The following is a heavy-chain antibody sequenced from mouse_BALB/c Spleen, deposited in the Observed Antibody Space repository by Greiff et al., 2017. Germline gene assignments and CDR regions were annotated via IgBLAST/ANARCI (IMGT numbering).Heavy chain of an antibody. CDR1: GYSLTSYG. V-gene: IGHV2-9*02. CDR3: AGDERVGDAMDD. J-gene: IGHJ4*01. Sequence: VKVVESGPGLVAPSQSLSITCTVSGYSLTSYGVHWVRQPPGKGLEWLGVIWADGSTNYNSALMSRLSISKDNTKSQVFLKMNSLQTADTAMYYCAGDERVGDAMDDWGQGTSVTVSS. D-gene: IGHD1-1*01. CDR2: IWADGST.